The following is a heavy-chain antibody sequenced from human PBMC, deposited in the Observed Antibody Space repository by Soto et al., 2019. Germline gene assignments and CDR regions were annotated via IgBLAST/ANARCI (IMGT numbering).Heavy chain of an antibody. CDR2: MNPNSGNT. V-gene: IGHV1-8*01. CDR3: ATSEVPASMGGWYAT. CDR1: GYTFTSYD. Sequence: ASVKVSCKASGYTFTSYDINWVRQATGQGLEWMGWMNPNSGNTGYAQKFQGRVTMTRNTSISTAYMELSSLRSEDTAVYYCATSEVPASMGGWYATWGQGTLVTVSS. D-gene: IGHD2-2*01. J-gene: IGHJ5*02.